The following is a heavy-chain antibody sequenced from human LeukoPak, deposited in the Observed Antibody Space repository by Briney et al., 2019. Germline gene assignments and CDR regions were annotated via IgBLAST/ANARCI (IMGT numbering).Heavy chain of an antibody. D-gene: IGHD6-19*01. V-gene: IGHV1-2*02. CDR1: GYTFTGYY. CDR2: INPNSGGT. J-gene: IGHJ3*02. CDR3: AKDRAWLVKIGAFDI. Sequence: VASVKVSCKASGYTFTGYYMHWVRQAPGQGLEWMGWINPNSGGTNYAQKFQGRVTMTRDTSIRTAYMEPSRLRSDDTAVYYCAKDRAWLVKIGAFDIWGQGTMVTVSS.